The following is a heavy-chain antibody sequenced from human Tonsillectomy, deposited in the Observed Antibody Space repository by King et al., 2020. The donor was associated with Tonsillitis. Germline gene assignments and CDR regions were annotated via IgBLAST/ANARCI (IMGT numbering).Heavy chain of an antibody. CDR1: GGSISSSSYY. V-gene: IGHV4-39*01. CDR2: VYYSGST. CDR3: ARGGIAARWYNWFDP. Sequence: QLQESGPGLVKPSETLSLTCTVSGGSISSSSYYWGWIRQPPGQGLAWIGRVYYSGSTYYNPSLKSRVTISVDTSKNQFSLKLSSVTAADTAVFYCARGGIAARWYNWFDPWGQGTLVTVSS. J-gene: IGHJ5*02. D-gene: IGHD6-6*01.